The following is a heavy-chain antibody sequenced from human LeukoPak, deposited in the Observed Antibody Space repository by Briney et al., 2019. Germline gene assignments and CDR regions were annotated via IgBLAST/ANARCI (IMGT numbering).Heavy chain of an antibody. Sequence: SETLSLTCTISGGSISSLYWSWIRQPPGKGLEWIGSIYYSGGTNYNPSLESRVTISVHTSKIQFSLKLSCVTAADTAVYYCARWQYTISSGWFDPWGQGTLVTVSS. D-gene: IGHD6-6*01. CDR3: ARWQYTISSGWFDP. V-gene: IGHV4-59*08. CDR2: IYYSGGT. J-gene: IGHJ5*02. CDR1: GGSISSLY.